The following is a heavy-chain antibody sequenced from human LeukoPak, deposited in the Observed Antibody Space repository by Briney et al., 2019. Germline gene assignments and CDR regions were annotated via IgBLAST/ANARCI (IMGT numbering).Heavy chain of an antibody. V-gene: IGHV3-23*01. Sequence: GGSLRLSCAASGFTFSSYAMTWVRQTPGKGLEWVSAVSASGGSTYYADSVKGRFTISRDNSKNTLYLQMNSLRAEDTAVYYCARDGYSSSFYFDYWGQGTLVTVSS. J-gene: IGHJ4*02. CDR1: GFTFSSYA. CDR3: ARDGYSSSFYFDY. CDR2: VSASGGST. D-gene: IGHD6-6*01.